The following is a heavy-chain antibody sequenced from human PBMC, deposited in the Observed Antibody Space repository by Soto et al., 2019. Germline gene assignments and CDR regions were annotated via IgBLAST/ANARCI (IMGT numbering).Heavy chain of an antibody. CDR2: IYYSGST. V-gene: IGHV4-31*03. D-gene: IGHD2-2*01. CDR3: ARGIKVVVPAAIGAAAFDI. CDR1: GGSISSGGYY. J-gene: IGHJ3*02. Sequence: SETLSLTCTVSGGSISSGGYYWSWIRQHPGKGLEWIGYIYYSGSTYYNPSLKSRVTISVDTSKNQFSLKLSSVTAADTAVYYCARGIKVVVPAAIGAAAFDIWGQGTMVPVSS.